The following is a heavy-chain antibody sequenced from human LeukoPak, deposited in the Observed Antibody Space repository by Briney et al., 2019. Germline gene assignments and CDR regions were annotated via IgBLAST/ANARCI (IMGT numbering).Heavy chain of an antibody. V-gene: IGHV4-38-2*01. Sequence: PSETLSLTCAVSGYSISSGYYWGWIRQPPGKGLEWIGSIYHSGSTYYNPSLKSRVTISVDTSKNQFSLKLSSVTAADTAVYYCARQNSYYDFWSGYYWRAIGDVEGRYYFDYWGQGTLVTVSS. CDR3: ARQNSYYDFWSGYYWRAIGDVEGRYYFDY. J-gene: IGHJ4*02. CDR1: GYSISSGYY. D-gene: IGHD3-3*01. CDR2: IYHSGST.